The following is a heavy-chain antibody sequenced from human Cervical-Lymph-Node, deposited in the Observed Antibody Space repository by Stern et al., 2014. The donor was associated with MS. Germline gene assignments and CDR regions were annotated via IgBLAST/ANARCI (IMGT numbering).Heavy chain of an antibody. CDR1: GFTFSTYW. CDR3: ARGVMVAATYAYDI. V-gene: IGHV3-74*02. Sequence: ELQLVESGGGLVQPGGSLRLSCAASGFTFSTYWMHWVRQAPGKGLVWVSRINSDESSTTYADSGKGRFSNSRDNDKNTLYLQMNSLRAEDTAVYYCARGVMVAATYAYDIWGQGTMVTISS. D-gene: IGHD2-15*01. J-gene: IGHJ3*02. CDR2: INSDESST.